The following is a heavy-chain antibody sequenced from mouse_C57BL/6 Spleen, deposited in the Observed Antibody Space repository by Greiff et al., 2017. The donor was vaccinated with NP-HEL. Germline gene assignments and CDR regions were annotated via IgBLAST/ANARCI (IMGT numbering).Heavy chain of an antibody. CDR1: GYTFTNYW. CDR3: ARISFYGRDY. D-gene: IGHD1-2*01. V-gene: IGHV1-63*01. CDR2: IYPGGGYT. J-gene: IGHJ2*01. Sequence: QVQLQQSGAELVRPGTSVKMSCKASGYTFTNYWIGWAKQRPGHGLEWIGDIYPGGGYTNYNEKFKGKATLTADKSSSTAYMQFSSLTSEDSAIFYCARISFYGRDYWGQGTTLTVSS.